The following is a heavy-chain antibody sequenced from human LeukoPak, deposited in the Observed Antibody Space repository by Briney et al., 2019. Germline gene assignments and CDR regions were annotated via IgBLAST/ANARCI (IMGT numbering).Heavy chain of an antibody. CDR1: GFTLSSVW. D-gene: IGHD3-10*01. CDR3: ARDRIVWGVD. J-gene: IGHJ4*02. V-gene: IGHV3-7*01. Sequence: QPGGSLSLSCAVSGFTLSSVWTSWVRQAPGGGRGWVANIKQEGSEKPYVNPEKRRLTIARDNAKNSLYLQMNSLRAEDTAVYYCARDRIVWGVDWGEGALVTVSS. CDR2: IKQEGSEK.